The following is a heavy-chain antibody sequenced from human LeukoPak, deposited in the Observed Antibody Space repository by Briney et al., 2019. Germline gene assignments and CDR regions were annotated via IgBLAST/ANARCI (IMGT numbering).Heavy chain of an antibody. Sequence: PSETLSLTCAVYGGSFSGYYWSWIRQPPGKGLEGIGEINHSGSTNYNPSLKSRVTISVDTSKNQFSLKLSSVTAADTAVYYCARSRTYSSGYSDYFDYWGQGTLVTVSS. V-gene: IGHV4-34*01. CDR3: ARSRTYSSGYSDYFDY. CDR1: GGSFSGYY. CDR2: INHSGST. D-gene: IGHD3-22*01. J-gene: IGHJ4*02.